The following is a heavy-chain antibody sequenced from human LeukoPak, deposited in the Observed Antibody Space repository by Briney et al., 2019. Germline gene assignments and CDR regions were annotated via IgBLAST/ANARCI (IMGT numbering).Heavy chain of an antibody. CDR2: IHYTGNT. CDR3: ARGRVFYGSGTSFDY. D-gene: IGHD3-10*01. Sequence: PSETLSLTCTVSGASISSGYWSWIRQPPGKGLEWVGYIHYTGNTNYSPSLKSRVTISVDTSKKQFSLRLISVTAADTAVYYCARGRVFYGSGTSFDYWGPGTLSPSPQ. J-gene: IGHJ4*02. V-gene: IGHV4-59*01. CDR1: GASISSGY.